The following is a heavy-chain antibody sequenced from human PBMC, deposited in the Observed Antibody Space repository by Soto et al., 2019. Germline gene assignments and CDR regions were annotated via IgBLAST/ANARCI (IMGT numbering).Heavy chain of an antibody. D-gene: IGHD3-3*01. CDR3: AHSPYDFWSGPKGGAFDI. J-gene: IGHJ3*02. V-gene: IGHV2-5*01. CDR2: IYWNDDK. CDR1: GFSLSTSGVG. Sequence: QITLKESGPTLVKPTQTLTLTCTFSGFSLSTSGVGVGWIRQPPGKALEWLALIYWNDDKRYSPSLKSRLTIPKDTSKNQVVLTMTNMDPVDTATYYCAHSPYDFWSGPKGGAFDIWGQGTMVTVSS.